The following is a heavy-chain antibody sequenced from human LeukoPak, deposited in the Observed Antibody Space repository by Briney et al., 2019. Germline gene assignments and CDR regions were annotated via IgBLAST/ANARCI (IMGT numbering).Heavy chain of an antibody. CDR3: ARLHNGSARPY. V-gene: IGHV4-31*03. CDR1: GDSISSVGYY. CDR2: MYYTGNT. J-gene: IGHJ4*02. Sequence: SQTLSLTCTVSGDSISSVGYYWTWVRQLPGKGLEWIGYMYYTGNTYNNPSLKSRITISRDTSRNQFSLQLTSVTAADTAVYYCARLHNGSARPYWGQGTLVAVSS. D-gene: IGHD3-10*01.